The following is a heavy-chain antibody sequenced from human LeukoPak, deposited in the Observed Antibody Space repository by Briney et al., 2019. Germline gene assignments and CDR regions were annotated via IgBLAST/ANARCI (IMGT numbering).Heavy chain of an antibody. CDR3: ARESSGTYYNPLGYMDV. CDR1: GGSLSLYY. J-gene: IGHJ6*03. CDR2: IFTSGIS. V-gene: IGHV4-4*07. Sequence: SETLSLTCTVSGGSLSLYYWNWIRQPAGKGLEWIGRIFTSGISNHNPSLKSRVTMSVDTSKSQFSLNLSSVTAAHTAVYYCARESSGTYYNPLGYMDVWGKGTTVTVSS. D-gene: IGHD3-10*01.